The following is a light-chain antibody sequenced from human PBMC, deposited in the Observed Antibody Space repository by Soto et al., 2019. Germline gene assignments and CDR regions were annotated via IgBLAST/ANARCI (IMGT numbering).Light chain of an antibody. CDR2: EAS. J-gene: IGKJ2*01. CDR3: QHYGTSPMYT. Sequence: EIVLTQSPATLSLSPGERATLSRRASRNIGGSLAWYQQKPGQAPKLLIYEASYRATGIPDRFSGSGSGTDFTLTISRLEPEDFAVFYCQHYGTSPMYTFGQGTKLEIK. CDR1: RNIGGS. V-gene: IGKV3-20*01.